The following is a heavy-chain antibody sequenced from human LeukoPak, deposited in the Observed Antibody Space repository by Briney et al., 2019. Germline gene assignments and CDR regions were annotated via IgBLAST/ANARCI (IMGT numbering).Heavy chain of an antibody. V-gene: IGHV1-69*06. CDR3: ARGRGLGPSAFDI. J-gene: IGHJ3*02. D-gene: IGHD5-24*01. CDR2: IIPIFGTA. Sequence: SVKVSCKASGYTFTGYYMHWVRQAPGQGLEWMGGIIPIFGTANYAQKFQGRVTITADKSTSTVYMELTSLRSEDTAVYYCARGRGLGPSAFDIWGQGTMVTVSS. CDR1: GYTFTGYY.